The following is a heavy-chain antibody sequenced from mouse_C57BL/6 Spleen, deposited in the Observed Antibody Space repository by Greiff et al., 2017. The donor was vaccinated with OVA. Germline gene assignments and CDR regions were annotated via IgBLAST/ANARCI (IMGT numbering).Heavy chain of an antibody. D-gene: IGHD1-1*01. CDR1: GFTFSDYG. V-gene: IGHV5-17*01. CDR3: ARSLITTVVECMDY. Sequence: EVKLVESGGGLVKPGGSLKLSCAASGFTFSDYGMHWVRQAPEKGLEWVAYISSGSSTIYYADTVKGRFTISRDNAKNTLFLQMTSLRSEDTAMYYCARSLITTVVECMDYWGQGTSVTVSS. CDR2: ISSGSSTI. J-gene: IGHJ4*01.